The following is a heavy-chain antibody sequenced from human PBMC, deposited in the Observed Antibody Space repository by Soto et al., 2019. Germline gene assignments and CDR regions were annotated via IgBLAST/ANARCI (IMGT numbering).Heavy chain of an antibody. V-gene: IGHV4-39*01. CDR1: GGSISSSSYY. CDR2: IYYSGST. J-gene: IGHJ4*02. Sequence: QLQLQESGPGLVKPSETLSLTCTVSGGSISSSSYYWGWIRQPPGKGLEWIGSIYYSGSTYYNPSLKSRVTISVDTSKNQFSLKLSSVTAADTAVYYCASPPLPYYGSGYFDYWGQGTLVTVSS. CDR3: ASPPLPYYGSGYFDY. D-gene: IGHD3-10*01.